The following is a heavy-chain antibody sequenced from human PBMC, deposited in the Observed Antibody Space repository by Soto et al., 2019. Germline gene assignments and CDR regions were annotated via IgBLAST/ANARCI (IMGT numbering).Heavy chain of an antibody. D-gene: IGHD3-10*01. CDR3: ARVLYGSGSYNFDY. V-gene: IGHV4-39*07. Sequence: SETLSLTCTVSGGSISSSSYYWGWIRQPPGKGLEWIGSIYYSGSTYYNPSLKSRVTISVDTSKNQFSLKLSSVTAADTAVYYCARVLYGSGSYNFDYWGQGTLVTVSS. J-gene: IGHJ4*02. CDR1: GGSISSSSYY. CDR2: IYYSGST.